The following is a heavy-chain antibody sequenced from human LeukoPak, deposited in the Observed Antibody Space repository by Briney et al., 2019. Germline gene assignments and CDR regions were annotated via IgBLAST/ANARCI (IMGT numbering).Heavy chain of an antibody. CDR1: GYTFTGYY. V-gene: IGHV1-2*02. J-gene: IGHJ6*03. D-gene: IGHD5-18*01. Sequence: ASVTVSCKASGYTFTGYYMHWVRQAPGQGLEWMGWINPNSGGTNYAQKFQGRVTMTRDTSISTAYMELSRLRSDDTAVYYCARGGPVDTAMVLYAYYYYYMDVWGKGTTVTVSS. CDR3: ARGGPVDTAMVLYAYYYYYMDV. CDR2: INPNSGGT.